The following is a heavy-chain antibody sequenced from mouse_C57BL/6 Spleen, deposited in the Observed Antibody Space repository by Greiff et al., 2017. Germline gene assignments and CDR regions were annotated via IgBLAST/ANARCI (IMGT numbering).Heavy chain of an antibody. CDR1: GYTFTSYW. V-gene: IGHV1-69*01. Sequence: QVQLQQPGAELVMPGASVKLSCKASGYTFTSYWMHWVKQRPGQGLEWIGELDPSDSYTNYNQKFKGKSTLTVDKSSSTADMQLSSLTSDDSAVYYCARLDYSNYYFDYWGQGTTLTVSS. D-gene: IGHD2-5*01. J-gene: IGHJ2*01. CDR2: LDPSDSYT. CDR3: ARLDYSNYYFDY.